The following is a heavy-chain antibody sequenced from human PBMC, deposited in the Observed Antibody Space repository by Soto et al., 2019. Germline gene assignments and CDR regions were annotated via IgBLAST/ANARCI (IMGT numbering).Heavy chain of an antibody. Sequence: GGSLRLSCAASGFTVTSSFMSWVRQAPGKGLEWVSVIYSAGDTNYADSVRGRFTFSRDISKNTLYLQMNSLRAEDTAVYYCARGLRGAIREKSLDYWGQGTLVTVSS. CDR1: GFTVTSSF. D-gene: IGHD3-10*01. CDR2: IYSAGDT. J-gene: IGHJ4*02. V-gene: IGHV3-53*01. CDR3: ARGLRGAIREKSLDY.